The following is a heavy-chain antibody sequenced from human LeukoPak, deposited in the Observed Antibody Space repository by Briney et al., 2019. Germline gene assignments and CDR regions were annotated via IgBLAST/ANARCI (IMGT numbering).Heavy chain of an antibody. CDR2: ISGSGGST. Sequence: GGSLRPSCAASGFTFNSYAMSWVRQAPGKGLEWVSAISGSGGSTYYADSVKGRFTISRDNAKNSLYLQMNSLRAEDTAVYFCAKESGDCGADCLALSDYWGLGTLVTVSS. D-gene: IGHD2-21*02. J-gene: IGHJ4*02. CDR1: GFTFNSYA. V-gene: IGHV3-23*01. CDR3: AKESGDCGADCLALSDY.